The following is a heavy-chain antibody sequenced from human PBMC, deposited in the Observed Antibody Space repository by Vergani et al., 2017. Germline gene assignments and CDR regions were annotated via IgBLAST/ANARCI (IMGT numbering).Heavy chain of an antibody. J-gene: IGHJ4*02. V-gene: IGHV4-34*01. D-gene: IGHD6-13*01. Sequence: QVQLQQWGAGLLKPSETLSLTCAVYGGSFSGYYWSWIRQPPGKGLEWIGEINHSGSTNYNPSLKSRVTISVDTSKNQFSLKLSSVTAADTAVYYCARHQGGYSSSWYEEYYFDYWGQGTLVTVSS. CDR3: ARHQGGYSSSWYEEYYFDY. CDR2: INHSGST. CDR1: GGSFSGYY.